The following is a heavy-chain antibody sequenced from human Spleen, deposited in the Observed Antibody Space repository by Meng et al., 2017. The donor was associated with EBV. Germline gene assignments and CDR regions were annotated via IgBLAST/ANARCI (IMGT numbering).Heavy chain of an antibody. J-gene: IGHJ5*02. CDR1: CGSVSGCY. Sequence: GARLSTPWEPRPPSSAVCCGSVSGCYCSCSRQSAEEGLVWIGESNQSGSTTYNPALKSRGTISVDTSKEQFSLMLTSMSAADTAIYYCARGRTVARSPWSDPWGQGTLVTVSS. CDR3: ARGRTVARSPWSDP. CDR2: SNQSGST. D-gene: IGHD6-6*01. V-gene: IGHV4-34*01.